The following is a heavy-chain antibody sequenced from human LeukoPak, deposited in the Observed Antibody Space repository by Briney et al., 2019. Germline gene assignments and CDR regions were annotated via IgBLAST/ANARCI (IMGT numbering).Heavy chain of an antibody. V-gene: IGHV4-59*12. CDR2: IYHSGST. Sequence: SETLSLTCTVSGGSISSYYWSWIRQPPGKGLEWIGEIYHSGSTNYNPSLKSRVTISVDKSKNQFSLKLSSVTAADTAVYYCARDLTTIFGVVIIRDWGQGTLVTVSS. CDR1: GGSISSYY. J-gene: IGHJ4*02. D-gene: IGHD3-3*01. CDR3: ARDLTTIFGVVIIRD.